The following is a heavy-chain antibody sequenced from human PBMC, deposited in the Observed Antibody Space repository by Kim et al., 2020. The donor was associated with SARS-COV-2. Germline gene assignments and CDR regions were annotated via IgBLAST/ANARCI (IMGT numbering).Heavy chain of an antibody. J-gene: IGHJ4*02. Sequence: DSLKGRFTIARDNAKNPLYRQMNSLRAEDTALYYCAKGNGWMATANLIDYWGQGTLVTVSS. D-gene: IGHD5-12*01. V-gene: IGHV3-9*01. CDR3: AKGNGWMATANLIDY.